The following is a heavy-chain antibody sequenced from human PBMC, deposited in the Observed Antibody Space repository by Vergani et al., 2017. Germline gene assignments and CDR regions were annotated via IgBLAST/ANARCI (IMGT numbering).Heavy chain of an antibody. J-gene: IGHJ5*02. Sequence: QVQLQQWGAGLLKPSETLSLTCAVYGGSFSGYYWSWIRQPPGKGLEWIGAINHSGSTNSNPSPKSRVTISVDTSKSQFSLKLSSVTAADTAVYYCARGLSVVAAAGTGRARRPKNWFDPWGQGTLVTVSS. D-gene: IGHD6-13*01. CDR1: GGSFSGYY. V-gene: IGHV4-34*01. CDR2: INHSGST. CDR3: ARGLSVVAAAGTGRARRPKNWFDP.